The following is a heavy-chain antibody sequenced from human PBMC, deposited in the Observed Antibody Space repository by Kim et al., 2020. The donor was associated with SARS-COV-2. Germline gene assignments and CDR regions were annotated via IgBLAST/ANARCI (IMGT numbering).Heavy chain of an antibody. CDR2: INHSGST. V-gene: IGHV4-34*01. CDR1: GGSFSGYY. CDR3: ARGGGSVGGVLNYYYYYMDV. D-gene: IGHD3-16*01. J-gene: IGHJ6*03. Sequence: SETLSLTCAVYGGSFSGYYWSWIRQPPGKGLEWIGEINHSGSTNYNPSLKSRVTISVDTSKNQFSLKLSSVTAADTAVYYCARGGGSVGGVLNYYYYYMDVWGKGTTVTVSS.